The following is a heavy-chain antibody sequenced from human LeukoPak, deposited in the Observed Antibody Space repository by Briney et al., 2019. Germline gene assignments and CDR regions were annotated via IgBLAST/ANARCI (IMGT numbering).Heavy chain of an antibody. CDR3: ARAVIVVVVAAGYNWFDP. V-gene: IGHV4-4*02. CDR1: GGSISSSNW. Sequence: SETLSLTCAVSGGSISSSNWWSWVRQPPGKGLEWIGEIYHSGSTNYNPSLKSRVTISVDKSKNQFSLKLSSVTAADTAVYYCARAVIVVVVAAGYNWFDPWGQGTLVTVSS. J-gene: IGHJ5*02. CDR2: IYHSGST. D-gene: IGHD2-15*01.